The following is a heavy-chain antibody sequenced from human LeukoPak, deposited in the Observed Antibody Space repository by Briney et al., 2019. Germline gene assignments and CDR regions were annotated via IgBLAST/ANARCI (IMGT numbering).Heavy chain of an antibody. CDR2: ISSNGGST. CDR3: ARDMVGGVVVAATYFDY. J-gene: IGHJ4*02. D-gene: IGHD2-15*01. Sequence: PGGSLRLSCAASGFTFSSYAMHWVRQAPGKGLEYVSAISSNGGSTYCANSVRGRFTISRDNCKNTLYLQMGSLRAQDMAVYYCARDMVGGVVVAATYFDYGGQGTLVTVSS. CDR1: GFTFSSYA. V-gene: IGHV3-64*01.